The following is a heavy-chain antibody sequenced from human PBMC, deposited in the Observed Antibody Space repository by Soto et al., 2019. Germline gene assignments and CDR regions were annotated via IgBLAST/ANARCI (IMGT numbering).Heavy chain of an antibody. CDR2: LSSSSSYI. V-gene: IGHV3-21*01. CDR1: GFTFSTYS. J-gene: IGHJ6*02. D-gene: IGHD3-22*01. CDR3: ARDYYDSSGTQIMDV. Sequence: GGSLRLSCAASGFTFSTYSMNWVRQAPGKGLEWVSPLSSSSSYIYYADSVKGRFTISRDNAENSLYLQMNSLRAEDTAVYYCARDYYDSSGTQIMDVWGQGTTVTV.